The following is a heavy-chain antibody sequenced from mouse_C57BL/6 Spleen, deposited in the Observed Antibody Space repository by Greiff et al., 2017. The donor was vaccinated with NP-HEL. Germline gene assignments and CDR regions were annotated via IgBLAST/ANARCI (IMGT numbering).Heavy chain of an antibody. Sequence: VQLQQSGAELARPGASVKLSCKASGYTFTSYGISWVKQRTGQGLEWIGEIYPRSGNTYYNEKFKGKATLTADKSSSTAYMELRSLTSEDSAVYFCAIKVIYYDYDEGYFDVWGTGTMVTVSS. CDR2: IYPRSGNT. D-gene: IGHD2-4*01. CDR1: GYTFTSYG. J-gene: IGHJ1*03. V-gene: IGHV1-81*01. CDR3: AIKVIYYDYDEGYFDV.